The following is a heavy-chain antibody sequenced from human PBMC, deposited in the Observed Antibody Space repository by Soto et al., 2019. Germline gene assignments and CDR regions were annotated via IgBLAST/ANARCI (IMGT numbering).Heavy chain of an antibody. CDR3: ARQGAAGLGMDV. CDR2: IYYSGST. J-gene: IGHJ6*02. V-gene: IGHV4-30-4*01. CDR1: GGSISSGDYY. Sequence: QVQLQESGPGLVKPSQTLSLTCTVSGGSISSGDYYWSWIRQPPGKGLEWIGYIYYSGSTYYNPSLKSRVTMSLDTSKNQFSLKLSSVTAADTAVYYCARQGAAGLGMDVWGQGTTVTVSS.